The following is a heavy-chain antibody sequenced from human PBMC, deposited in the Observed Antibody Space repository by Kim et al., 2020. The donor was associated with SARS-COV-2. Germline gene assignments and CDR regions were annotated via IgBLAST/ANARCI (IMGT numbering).Heavy chain of an antibody. Sequence: SETLSLTCTVSGGSISSYYWSWIRQPPGKGLEWIGYIYYSGSTNSNPSLKRRVTISVDTSKNQFSLQLSSVTAADTAVYYCARVGSGSYYDTYGMDVWGQGTTVTVSS. V-gene: IGHV4-59*08. D-gene: IGHD3-10*01. CDR2: IYYSGST. CDR1: GGSISSYY. CDR3: ARVGSGSYYDTYGMDV. J-gene: IGHJ6*02.